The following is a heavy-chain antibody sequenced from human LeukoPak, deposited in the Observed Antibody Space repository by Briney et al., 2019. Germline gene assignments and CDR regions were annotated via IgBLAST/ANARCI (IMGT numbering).Heavy chain of an antibody. CDR1: GFTFSSYA. CDR3: AKGPIVVVPAATGSMHY. Sequence: GGSLRLSCAASGFTFSSYAMSWVRQAPGKGLEWVSAISGSGGSTYYADSVKGRFTISRDNSKNTLYLQMNSLRAEDTAVYYCAKGPIVVVPAATGSMHYWGQGTLVTVSS. V-gene: IGHV3-23*01. D-gene: IGHD2-2*01. CDR2: ISGSGGST. J-gene: IGHJ4*02.